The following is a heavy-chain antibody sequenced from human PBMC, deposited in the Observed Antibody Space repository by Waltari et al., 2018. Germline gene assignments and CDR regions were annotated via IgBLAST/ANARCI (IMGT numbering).Heavy chain of an antibody. CDR3: ARAIAAAGMRGYGMDV. D-gene: IGHD6-13*01. CDR1: GYTFTSYY. V-gene: IGHV1-46*01. J-gene: IGHJ6*02. Sequence: QVQLVQSGAEVKKPGASVKVSCKASGYTFTSYYMHWVRQAPGQGLEWMGRINPSGGSTSYAQKFQGRVTMTRDTSTSTVYMELSSLRSEDTAVYYCARAIAAAGMRGYGMDVWGQGTTVTVSS. CDR2: INPSGGST.